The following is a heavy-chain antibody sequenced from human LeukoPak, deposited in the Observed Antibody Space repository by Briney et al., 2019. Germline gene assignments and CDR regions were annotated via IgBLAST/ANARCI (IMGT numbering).Heavy chain of an antibody. D-gene: IGHD3-3*01. CDR1: GFTFSSHA. CDR3: ARAPGVVAFHYFDF. J-gene: IGHJ4*02. CDR2: IGGLGSST. V-gene: IGHV3-23*01. Sequence: GGSLRLSCAASGFTFSSHAMAWVRQAPGKGLEWVSAIGGLGSSTYYGDSVKGRFTISRDNSKNTVYLQMDSLRVEDTAVYYCARAPGVVAFHYFDFWGQGPLTTVSS.